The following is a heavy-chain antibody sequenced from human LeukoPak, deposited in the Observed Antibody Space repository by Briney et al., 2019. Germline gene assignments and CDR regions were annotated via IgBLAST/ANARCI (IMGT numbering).Heavy chain of an antibody. Sequence: ASVKVSCKASGYTFTVYYMHWVRQAPGQGLEWMGWINPNSGGTNYAQKFQGRVTMTRDTSISTAYMELSRLRSDDTAVYYCASDTVTVAGTESNWGQGTLVTVSS. CDR2: INPNSGGT. J-gene: IGHJ4*02. CDR3: ASDTVTVAGTESN. D-gene: IGHD6-19*01. V-gene: IGHV1-2*02. CDR1: GYTFTVYY.